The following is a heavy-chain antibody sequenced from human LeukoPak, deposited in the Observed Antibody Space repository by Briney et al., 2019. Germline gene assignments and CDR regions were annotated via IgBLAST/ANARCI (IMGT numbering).Heavy chain of an antibody. V-gene: IGHV4-34*01. CDR2: INHSGST. D-gene: IGHD4-17*01. CDR1: GGSLSDYH. J-gene: IGHJ2*01. CDR3: AREGGALRYFDL. Sequence: PSETLSLTCAVFGGSLSDYHWTWIRQPPGKGLEWIGEINHSGSTNYNPSLKSRVTISVDTSENQFSLKLNSVTAADTAVYYCAREGGALRYFDLWGRGTLVTVSS.